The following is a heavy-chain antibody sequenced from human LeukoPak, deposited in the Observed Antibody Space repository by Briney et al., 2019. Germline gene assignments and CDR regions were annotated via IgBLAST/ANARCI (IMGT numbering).Heavy chain of an antibody. CDR1: GFTFRSYA. Sequence: GGSLRLPCSASGFTFRSYAMAWVRQAPGTGLGWVSAISNSGRNTYYADSVKGRFTISRDNSKNTLYLEMNSLRAEDTAVYYCSNWVEGARPSLDYWGQGALVTVSS. J-gene: IGHJ4*02. D-gene: IGHD6-6*01. CDR3: SNWVEGARPSLDY. CDR2: ISNSGRNT. V-gene: IGHV3-23*01.